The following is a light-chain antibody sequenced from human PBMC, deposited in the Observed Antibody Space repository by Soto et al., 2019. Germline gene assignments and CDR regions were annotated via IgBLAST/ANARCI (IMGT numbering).Light chain of an antibody. V-gene: IGLV2-14*01. Sequence: QSVLTQPASVSGSPGQSITISCTGTSSDVGGYNYVSWYQQHPGKAPKLMIYDVSNRPSGVSNRLSGSKSGNTSSLTNSVLQAEYEADYSCSSYTSSSTLVFGTGTKVTVL. CDR3: SSYTSSSTLV. CDR2: DVS. J-gene: IGLJ1*01. CDR1: SSDVGGYNY.